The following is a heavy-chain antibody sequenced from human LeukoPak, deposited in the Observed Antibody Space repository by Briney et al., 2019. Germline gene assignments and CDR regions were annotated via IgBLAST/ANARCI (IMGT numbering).Heavy chain of an antibody. CDR2: IYYSGST. D-gene: IGHD2-2*01. V-gene: IGHV4-31*03. Sequence: PSETLSLTCTVSGGSISSGGYYWSWIRQHPGKGLEWIGYIYYSGSTYYNPSLKSRVTISVDTSKNQFSLKPSSVIAADTAVYYCARDGRYCSSTSCYYYYGMDVWGQGTTVTVSS. CDR3: ARDGRYCSSTSCYYYYGMDV. J-gene: IGHJ6*02. CDR1: GGSISSGGYY.